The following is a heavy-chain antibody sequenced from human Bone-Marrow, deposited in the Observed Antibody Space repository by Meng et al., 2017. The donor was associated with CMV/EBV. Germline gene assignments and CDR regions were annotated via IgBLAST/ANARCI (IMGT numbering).Heavy chain of an antibody. Sequence: GGSLRLSCAASGFTFSSYSLNWVRQSPGKGLEWVSSISGSNRYINYAESVRGRFTVSRDNAKNSLSLQMNSLRGDDTAVYYCTRVDCSGPSCHLRPFDIWGQRPMVTV. J-gene: IGHJ3*02. V-gene: IGHV3-21*06. CDR1: GFTFSSYS. CDR3: TRVDCSGPSCHLRPFDI. CDR2: ISGSNRYI. D-gene: IGHD2-2*01.